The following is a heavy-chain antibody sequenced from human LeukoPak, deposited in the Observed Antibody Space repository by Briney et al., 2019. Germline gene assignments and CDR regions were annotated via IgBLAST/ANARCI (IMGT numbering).Heavy chain of an antibody. D-gene: IGHD2-15*01. CDR2: ISGYNGYT. J-gene: IGHJ6*03. V-gene: IGHV1-18*01. CDR3: ARGPIAATPAPFFYYYYMDV. Sequence: ASVKVSCKASGYTFARYGISWVRQAPGQGLEWMGWISGYNGYTKYAQKFQGRVTMTTDTSTSTAYMELRSLRSDDTAVYYCARGPIAATPAPFFYYYYMDVWGKGTTVTISS. CDR1: GYTFARYG.